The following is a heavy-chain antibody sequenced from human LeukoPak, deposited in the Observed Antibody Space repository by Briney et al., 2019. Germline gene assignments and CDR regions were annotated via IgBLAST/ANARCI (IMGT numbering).Heavy chain of an antibody. J-gene: IGHJ4*02. V-gene: IGHV3-23*01. Sequence: GGSLRLSCAASGFTSSSYAMSWVRQAPGKGLEWVSAISGSGGSTYYADSVKGRFTISRDNSKNTLYLQMNSLRAEDTAVYYCAKKAVGKTGDPGPFAGWGQGTLVTVSS. CDR3: AKKAVGKTGDPGPFAG. CDR1: GFTSSSYA. D-gene: IGHD4-17*01. CDR2: ISGSGGST.